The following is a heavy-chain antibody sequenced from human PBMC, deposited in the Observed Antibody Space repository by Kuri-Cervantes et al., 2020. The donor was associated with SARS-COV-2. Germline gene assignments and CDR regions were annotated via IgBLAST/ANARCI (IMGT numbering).Heavy chain of an antibody. J-gene: IGHJ6*03. CDR1: GYSISSGYY. CDR3: ARNSGYSSGWFYYYYYMDV. V-gene: IGHV4-38-2*02. D-gene: IGHD6-19*01. CDR2: IYHSGST. Sequence: SETLSLTCTVSGYSISSGYYWGWIRQPPGKGLEWIGSIYHSGSTYYNPSLKSRVTISVDTSKNQFSLKLSSVTAADTAVYYCARNSGYSSGWFYYYYYMDVWGKGPRSPSP.